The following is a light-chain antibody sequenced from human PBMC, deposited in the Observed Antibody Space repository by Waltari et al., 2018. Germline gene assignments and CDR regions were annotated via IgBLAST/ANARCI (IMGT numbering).Light chain of an antibody. CDR1: QDISTW. Sequence: IQMTHSPSSVSASVEDNVPFTCRASQDISTWLAWFQHRPGSAPKPLIFGASNLEPGVPSRFSGTGSETEFTLTISSLQPEDFATYFCQQYNSFPFTFGPGTKVDFK. J-gene: IGKJ3*01. CDR3: QQYNSFPFT. CDR2: GAS. V-gene: IGKV1-12*01.